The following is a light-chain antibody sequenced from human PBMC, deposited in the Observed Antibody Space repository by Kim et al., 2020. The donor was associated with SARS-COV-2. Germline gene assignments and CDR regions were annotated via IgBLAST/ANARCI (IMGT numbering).Light chain of an antibody. Sequence: GKTVTISCTRSSGNIASNIVQWYQQRPGSSPTIVIYEDDQRPSGVPDRFAGSIDRAANSASLTISGLKTEDEADYYCQSYDATNQVFGGGTKVTVL. J-gene: IGLJ3*02. CDR3: QSYDATNQV. V-gene: IGLV6-57*01. CDR2: EDD. CDR1: SGNIASNI.